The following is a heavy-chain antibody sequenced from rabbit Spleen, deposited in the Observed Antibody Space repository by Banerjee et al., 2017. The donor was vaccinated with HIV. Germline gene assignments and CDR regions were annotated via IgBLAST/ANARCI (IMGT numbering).Heavy chain of an antibody. V-gene: IGHV1S45*01. CDR3: ARDAGTSFSTYGMDL. D-gene: IGHD8-1*01. CDR2: IYAGSSDST. Sequence: QEQLEESGGGLVKPEGSLKLTCTASGFSFNSGYDMCWVRQAPGKGLEWIACIYAGSSDSTYSATWAKGRFTLSKTSSTTVTLQMTSLTAADTATYFCARDAGTSFSTYGMDLWGQGTLVTVS. CDR1: GFSFNSGYD. J-gene: IGHJ6*01.